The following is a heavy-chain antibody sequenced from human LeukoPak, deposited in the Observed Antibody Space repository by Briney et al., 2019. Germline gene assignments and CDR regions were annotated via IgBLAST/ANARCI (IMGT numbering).Heavy chain of an antibody. CDR2: INPGGGST. CDR1: GYTFTSYY. J-gene: IGHJ4*02. D-gene: IGHD6-19*01. Sequence: ASVKVSCKASGYTFTSYYMHWVRQAPGQGLEWMGIINPGGGSTTYAHKFQGRVTMTRDTSTSTVYMDLSSLRSEDTAMYYCARAVAATFDYWGQGTLVTVSS. V-gene: IGHV1-46*01. CDR3: ARAVAATFDY.